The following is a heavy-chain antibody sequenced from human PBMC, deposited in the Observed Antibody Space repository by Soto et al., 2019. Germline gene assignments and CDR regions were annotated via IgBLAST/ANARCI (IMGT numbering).Heavy chain of an antibody. CDR3: AADLHSSSWYRYYYYYGMDA. V-gene: IGHV1-58*01. J-gene: IGHJ6*02. Sequence: SGKVSCKASVFTFTSSAVQWVRQARGQRLEWIGWIVVGSGNTNYAQKFQERVTITRDMSTSTAYMELSSLRSEDTAVYYCAADLHSSSWYRYYYYYGMDAWGQGTTATVSS. CDR1: VFTFTSSA. CDR2: IVVGSGNT. D-gene: IGHD6-13*01.